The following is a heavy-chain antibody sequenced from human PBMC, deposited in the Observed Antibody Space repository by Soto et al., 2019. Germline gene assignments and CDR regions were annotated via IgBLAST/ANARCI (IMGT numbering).Heavy chain of an antibody. D-gene: IGHD5-12*01. CDR2: TYYRSKWYY. J-gene: IGHJ4*01. CDR3: ARGEQYSGKIFDY. V-gene: IGHV6-1*01. Sequence: SPTLSLTCAITGDSVSSNSAGWSWVRQSPSRGLEWLGRTYYRSKWYYEYAVSVRGRITINPDTSKNQYSRQLNSVTPEDTDWYFCARGEQYSGKIFDYWGQGTLVTVSS. CDR1: GDSVSSNSAG.